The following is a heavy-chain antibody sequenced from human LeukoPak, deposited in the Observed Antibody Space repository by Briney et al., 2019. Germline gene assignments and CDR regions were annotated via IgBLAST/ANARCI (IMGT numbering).Heavy chain of an antibody. V-gene: IGHV1-69*05. J-gene: IGHJ4*02. D-gene: IGHD3-9*01. CDR3: ARPPRYLDWSELSY. Sequence: SVKVSCKASGGTFTSYAISWVRQAPAPGLERMGGIIPIFGTANYAHKFQGRGTITTDKTTSTAYMELSSLRSEDTAVYYCARPPRYLDWSELSYWGQGTLVTVSS. CDR1: GGTFTSYA. CDR2: IIPIFGTA.